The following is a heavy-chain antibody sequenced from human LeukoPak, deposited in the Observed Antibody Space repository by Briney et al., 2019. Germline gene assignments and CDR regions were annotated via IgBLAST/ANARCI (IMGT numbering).Heavy chain of an antibody. Sequence: SETLSLTCAVSGGSVTSTNWWTWVRQPPGKGLEWIGEVHLDGRTNYNPSLTGRLTLSVDLYENHISLKLTSVTAADTAVYYCAREGGFYRPLDYLGQGTLVTVAS. CDR1: GGSVTSTNW. CDR2: VHLDGRT. CDR3: AREGGFYRPLDY. V-gene: IGHV4-4*02. J-gene: IGHJ4*02. D-gene: IGHD3-3*01.